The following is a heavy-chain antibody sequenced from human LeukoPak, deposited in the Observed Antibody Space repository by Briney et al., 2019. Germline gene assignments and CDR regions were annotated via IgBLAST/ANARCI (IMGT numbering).Heavy chain of an antibody. CDR2: IYYSGSP. J-gene: IGHJ1*01. V-gene: IGHV4-31*03. Sequence: SETLSLTCTVSGGSISSGGYFWSWIRQHPGKGLEWIVYIYYSGSPYYNPSLKGRVTISVDAPKNQFSLSLRSVTAADTAIYFCASGFQDPSPQHWGQGTPGTVSP. CDR1: GGSISSGGYF. CDR3: ASGFQDPSPQH. D-gene: IGHD1-14*01.